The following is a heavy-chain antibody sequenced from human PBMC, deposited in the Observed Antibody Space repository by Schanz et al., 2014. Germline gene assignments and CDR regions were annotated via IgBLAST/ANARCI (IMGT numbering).Heavy chain of an antibody. CDR3: TRVCISAGGRALDV. D-gene: IGHD2-21*01. J-gene: IGHJ4*02. Sequence: EVHLVESGGGLVQPGGSLRLSCAASGFTFSAYYMHWVRQAPGKGLEWVGLTRYRGNNYFTEYAASVKGRFTISRDDSKNSLYLQMSSLKSEDTSLYYCTRVCISAGGRALDVWGQGTLVTVSS. CDR2: TRYRGNNYFT. CDR1: GFTFSAYY. V-gene: IGHV3-72*01.